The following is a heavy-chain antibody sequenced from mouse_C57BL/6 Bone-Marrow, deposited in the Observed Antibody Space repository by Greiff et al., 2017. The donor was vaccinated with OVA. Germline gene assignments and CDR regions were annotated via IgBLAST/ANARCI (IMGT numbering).Heavy chain of an antibody. Sequence: EVQLVESEGGLVQPGSFMKLSCTASGFTFSDYYMAWVRQVPEKGLEWVANIYYDGSSPYYLDSLKSRFIISRDNAKNILYLQMSSLKSEDTATYYCAREGYFLDYWGQGTTLTVSS. J-gene: IGHJ2*01. V-gene: IGHV5-16*01. CDR2: IYYDGSSP. D-gene: IGHD2-3*01. CDR1: GFTFSDYY. CDR3: AREGYFLDY.